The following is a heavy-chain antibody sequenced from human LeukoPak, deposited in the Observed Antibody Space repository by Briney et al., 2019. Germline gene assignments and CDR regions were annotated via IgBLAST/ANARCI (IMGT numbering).Heavy chain of an antibody. Sequence: PSQTLSLTCTVSGGSFSSGDYSWNWIRQPAGKGLEWIGRIYTSGSTDYNPSLKSRVTISVDTSKNQFSLKLSSVTAADTAVYYCAREDFWSGYTDEWGQGTLVTVSS. V-gene: IGHV4-61*02. CDR3: AREDFWSGYTDE. CDR2: IYTSGST. CDR1: GGSFSSGDYS. D-gene: IGHD3-3*01. J-gene: IGHJ4*02.